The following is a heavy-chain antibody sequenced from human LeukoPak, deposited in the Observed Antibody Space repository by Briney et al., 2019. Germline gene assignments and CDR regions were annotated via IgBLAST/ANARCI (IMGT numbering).Heavy chain of an antibody. D-gene: IGHD2-2*01. Sequence: PSETLSLTCTVSGGSISSYYWSWIRQPPGKGLEWIGYIYYSGSTNYNPSPKSRVTISVDTSKNQFSLKLSSVTAADTAVYYCAGHKSAIVVAAAPMPALHYYFAYWGQGTLVTVSS. J-gene: IGHJ4*02. CDR1: GGSISSYY. V-gene: IGHV4-59*08. CDR3: AGHKSAIVVAAAPMPALHYYFAY. CDR2: IYYSGST.